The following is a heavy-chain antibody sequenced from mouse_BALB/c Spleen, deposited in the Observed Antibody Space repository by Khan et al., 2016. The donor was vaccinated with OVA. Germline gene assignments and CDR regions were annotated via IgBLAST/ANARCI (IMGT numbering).Heavy chain of an antibody. CDR3: VRDGAYYRNDGWFAY. V-gene: IGHV1-4*01. CDR2: INPSNGYT. J-gene: IGHJ3*01. Sequence: QVQLKQSGAELARPGASVKMSCKASGYTFTSYTIHWIKLRPGQGLEWIGYINPSNGYTNYNQKFKDKATLTADKSSTTAYMQLSSLTSDDSAVKNWVRDGAYYRNDGWFAYWGQGTLVTVSA. CDR1: GYTFTSYT. D-gene: IGHD2-14*01.